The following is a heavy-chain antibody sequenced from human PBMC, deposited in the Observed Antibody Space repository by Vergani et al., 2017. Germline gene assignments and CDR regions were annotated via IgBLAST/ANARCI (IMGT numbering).Heavy chain of an antibody. Sequence: QVHLVESGGGVVQPGRSLRLSCVVSGFTSSYYGMHWVRQAPGKGLEWVAVISYDGTQKYYADSVKGRFTISRDNSKSTLYLQMNSLRAEDTAVYHCARTGYSSNSKDYWGQGTLVTVSS. CDR3: ARTGYSSNSKDY. CDR1: GFTSSYYG. CDR2: ISYDGTQK. J-gene: IGHJ4*02. V-gene: IGHV3-30*03. D-gene: IGHD6-19*01.